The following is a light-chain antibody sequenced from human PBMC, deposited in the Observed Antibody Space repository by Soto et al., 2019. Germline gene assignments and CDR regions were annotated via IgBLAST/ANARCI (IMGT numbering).Light chain of an antibody. Sequence: EIGLTQSPATRSLFPGERATLSCRASQSVSSSSLACYQQKPGQAPRLLIYGASSRATGIPDRFSGSGSGTDFTLTISRLEPEDFAVYYCQQYGSSPLTFGGGTKVEIK. CDR1: QSVSSSS. CDR3: QQYGSSPLT. V-gene: IGKV3-20*01. CDR2: GAS. J-gene: IGKJ4*01.